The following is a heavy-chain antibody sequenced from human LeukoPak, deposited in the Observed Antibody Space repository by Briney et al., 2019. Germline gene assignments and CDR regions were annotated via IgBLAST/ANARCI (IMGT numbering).Heavy chain of an antibody. CDR1: GFTFSSYG. J-gene: IGHJ6*02. CDR3: AKSYSSSWSVYYYYGMDV. V-gene: IGHV3-30*18. CDR2: ISYDGSNK. D-gene: IGHD6-13*01. Sequence: QPGRSLRLSCAASGFTFSSYGMHWVRQAPGKGLEWVAVISYDGSNKYYADSVKGRFTISRDNSKNTLYLQMNSLRAEDTAVYYCAKSYSSSWSVYYYYGMDVWGQGTTVTVSS.